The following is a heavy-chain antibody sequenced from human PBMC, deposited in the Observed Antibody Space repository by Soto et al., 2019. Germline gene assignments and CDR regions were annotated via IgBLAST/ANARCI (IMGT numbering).Heavy chain of an antibody. CDR1: GFTFSSYS. CDR2: ISSSSTYI. Sequence: EVQLVESGGGLVKPGGSLRLSCAASGFTFSSYSMNWVRQAPGKGLEWVSSISSSSTYIYYADSVQGRFTISRDNAKNSLYLQMNSLSAEYTAVYYCASRTSGYYYYGMDVWGQGTTVTVSS. CDR3: ASRTSGYYYYGMDV. V-gene: IGHV3-21*01. J-gene: IGHJ6*02.